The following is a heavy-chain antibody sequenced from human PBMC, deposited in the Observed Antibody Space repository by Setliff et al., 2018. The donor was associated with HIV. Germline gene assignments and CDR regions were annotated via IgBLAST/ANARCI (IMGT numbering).Heavy chain of an antibody. CDR1: GDSISNNNW. J-gene: IGHJ4*02. V-gene: IGHV4-4*02. CDR3: ARLPRQLLKGAAAYFDY. Sequence: SETLSLTCAVSGDSISNNNWWSWVRQPPGKGLEWIGEINQSGSTNYNPSLKSRVTISVDTSKNQFSLRLSSVTAADTAVYYCARLPRQLLKGAAAYFDYWGQGTLVTVSS. D-gene: IGHD5-18*01. CDR2: INQSGST.